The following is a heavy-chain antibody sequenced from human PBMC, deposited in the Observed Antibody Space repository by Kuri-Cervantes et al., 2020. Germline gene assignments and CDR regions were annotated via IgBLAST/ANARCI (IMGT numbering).Heavy chain of an antibody. CDR2: ISYDGSNK. CDR1: GFTFSSYG. D-gene: IGHD6-19*01. CDR3: AKDADSSPYYFDY. Sequence: GGSLRLSCAASGFTFSSYGMHWVRQAPGKGLKWVAVISYDGSNKYHADSVKGRFTISRDNSKNTLYLQMNSLRAEDTAVYYCAKDADSSPYYFDYWGQGTLVTVSS. V-gene: IGHV3-30*18. J-gene: IGHJ4*02.